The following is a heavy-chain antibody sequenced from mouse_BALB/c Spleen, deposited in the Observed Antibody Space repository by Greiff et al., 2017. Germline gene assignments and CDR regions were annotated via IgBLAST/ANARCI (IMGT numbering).Heavy chain of an antibody. J-gene: IGHJ2*01. CDR1: GFTFSSFG. CDR3: AREGEAHYFDY. CDR2: ISSGSSTI. Sequence: EVKPMESGGGLVQPGGSRKLSCAASGFTFSSFGMHWVRQAPEKGLEWVAYISSGSSTIYYADTVKGRFTISRDNPKNTLFLQMTSLRSEDTAMYYCAREGEAHYFDYWGQGTTLTVSS. V-gene: IGHV5-17*02.